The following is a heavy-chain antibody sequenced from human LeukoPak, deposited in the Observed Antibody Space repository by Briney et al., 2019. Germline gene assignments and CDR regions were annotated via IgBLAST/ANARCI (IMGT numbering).Heavy chain of an antibody. CDR3: GKDPNGDWVGGFYM. D-gene: IGHD2-21*01. J-gene: IGHJ3*02. CDR1: GFTFKNYA. Sequence: PGGSLRLSCEGSGFTFKNYAMSWVRQAPGKGPEWVSGISASGTRTHYADSVKGRFIISRDSSKNMVFLQMNSLRAEDTALYYCGKDPNGDWVGGFYMWGQGTMVTVSS. CDR2: ISASGTRT. V-gene: IGHV3-23*01.